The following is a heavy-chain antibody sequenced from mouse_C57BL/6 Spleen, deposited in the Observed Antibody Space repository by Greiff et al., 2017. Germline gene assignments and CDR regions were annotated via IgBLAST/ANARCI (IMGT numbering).Heavy chain of an antibody. CDR2: IYPGDGDT. D-gene: IGHD3-2*02. J-gene: IGHJ4*01. CDR1: GYAFSSSW. CDR3: ARGGSGYVDYAMDY. V-gene: IGHV1-82*01. Sequence: QVQLQQSGPELVKPGASVKISCKASGYAFSSSWMNWVKQRPGKGLEWIGRIYPGDGDTNYNGKFKGKATLTADKSSSTAYMQLSSLTSEDSAVYVCARGGSGYVDYAMDYWGQGTSVTVSS.